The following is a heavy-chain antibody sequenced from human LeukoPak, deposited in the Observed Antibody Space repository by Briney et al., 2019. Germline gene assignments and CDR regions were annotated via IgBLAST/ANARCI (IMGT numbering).Heavy chain of an antibody. D-gene: IGHD6-19*01. CDR3: ARHRPRIASSGWYYDY. CDR2: IYSGGST. J-gene: IGHJ4*02. V-gene: IGHV3-53*01. Sequence: PGGSLRLSCAASGFTVSSNYMSWVRQAPGKGLEWVSVIYSGGSTYYADSVKGRSTISRDNSKNTLYLQMNSLRAEDTAVYYCARHRPRIASSGWYYDYWGQGTLVTVSS. CDR1: GFTVSSNY.